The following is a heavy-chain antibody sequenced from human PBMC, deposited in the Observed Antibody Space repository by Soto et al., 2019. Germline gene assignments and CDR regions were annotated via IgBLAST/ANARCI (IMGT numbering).Heavy chain of an antibody. J-gene: IGHJ6*02. D-gene: IGHD2-15*01. Sequence: QVQLVESGGGVVQPGGSLRLSCTTSGFTFNTYGMHWVRQAPGKGLEWVASIWYEGSNKYYADSVKGRFTSSRDNSKNTLYLQMNSLRAEDTALYYCARADCTGAYCYSWPFNYGVDVWGQGTTVTVSS. CDR2: IWYEGSNK. V-gene: IGHV3-33*08. CDR1: GFTFNTYG. CDR3: ARADCTGAYCYSWPFNYGVDV.